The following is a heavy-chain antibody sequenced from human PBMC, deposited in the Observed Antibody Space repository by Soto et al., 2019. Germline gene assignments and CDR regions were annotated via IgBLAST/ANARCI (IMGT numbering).Heavy chain of an antibody. CDR3: ARDRDIYGMDV. CDR2: IYYSGST. D-gene: IGHD3-9*01. V-gene: IGHV4-31*03. J-gene: IGHJ6*02. Sequence: PSXTLSLTCPVSGGNLRRRGYYWRWIRQHPGKGLEWIGYIYYSGSTYYNPSLKSRVTISVDTSKNQFSLKLSSVTAADTAVYYCARDRDIYGMDVWGQGTTVTVS. CDR1: GGNLRRRGYY.